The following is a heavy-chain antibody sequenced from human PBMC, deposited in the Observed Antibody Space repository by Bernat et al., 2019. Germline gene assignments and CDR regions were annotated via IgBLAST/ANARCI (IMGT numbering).Heavy chain of an antibody. J-gene: IGHJ6*02. Sequence: QVQLVESGGGVVQSGRSLRLSCAASGFTFSDYGMHWVRQAPGKGLESMAVISYDGSYKHYADSVQGRFTISRDSSKNTLFLQMNSLRAEDTAVYYCAKSRPFGYGSGSYGMDVWGLGTTVTVSS. CDR2: ISYDGSYK. CDR1: GFTFSDYG. D-gene: IGHD6-19*01. CDR3: AKSRPFGYGSGSYGMDV. V-gene: IGHV3-30*18.